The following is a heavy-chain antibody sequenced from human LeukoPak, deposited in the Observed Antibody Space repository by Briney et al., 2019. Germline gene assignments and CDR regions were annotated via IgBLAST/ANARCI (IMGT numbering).Heavy chain of an antibody. CDR2: ISYDGSNK. CDR1: GFTFSSYG. Sequence: GGFLRLSCAASGFTFSSYGMHWVRQAPGKGLEWVAVISYDGSNKYYADSVKGRFTISRDNSKNTLYLQMNSLRAEDTAVYHCAKDSYYYGSGSYDVWGQGTLVTVSS. J-gene: IGHJ4*02. V-gene: IGHV3-30*18. D-gene: IGHD3-10*01. CDR3: AKDSYYYGSGSYDV.